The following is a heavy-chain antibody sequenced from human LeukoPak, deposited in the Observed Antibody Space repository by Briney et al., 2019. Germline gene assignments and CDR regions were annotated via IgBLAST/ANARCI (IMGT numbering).Heavy chain of an antibody. CDR1: GFTFGSYW. D-gene: IGHD6-6*01. CDR3: ANAGGGSRSPPPFYF. CDR2: IKQDGSEK. V-gene: IGHV3-7*03. J-gene: IGHJ4*02. Sequence: GGSLRLSCAASGFTFGSYWMSWVRQAPGKGLEWVANIKQDGSEKYYVDSVKGRFTISRDNAENSLSLQMNSLRAEDTAVYYCANAGGGSRSPPPFYFRGPGALVTVSS.